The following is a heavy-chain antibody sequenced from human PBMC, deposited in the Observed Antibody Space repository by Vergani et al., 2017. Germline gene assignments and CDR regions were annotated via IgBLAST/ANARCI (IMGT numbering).Heavy chain of an antibody. Sequence: EVQLVESGGGLVQPGWSLRLSCAASGFTFSSYSMNWVRQAPGKGLEWVSYISSSSSTIYYADSVKGRFTISRDNAKNSLYLQMNSLRAEDTAVYYCARGGARLLCDYWGQGTLVTVSS. CDR1: GFTFSSYS. CDR2: ISSSSSTI. CDR3: ARGGARLLCDY. D-gene: IGHD3-16*01. V-gene: IGHV3-48*01. J-gene: IGHJ4*02.